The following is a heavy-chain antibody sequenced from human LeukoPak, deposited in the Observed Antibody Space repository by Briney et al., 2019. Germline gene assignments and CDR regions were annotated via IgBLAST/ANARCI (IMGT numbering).Heavy chain of an antibody. D-gene: IGHD5-24*01. CDR1: GFTFTNYD. Sequence: AGTLTLSCAASGFTFTNYDMNWVRQAPGKGLEWVSNLSSSGTNTYYADSVKGRFTISTDISKNALYVQRNIRRAEDTAVYYCARRAYNWDAFDIWGQGTMVTVSS. CDR3: ARRAYNWDAFDI. J-gene: IGHJ3*02. CDR2: LSSSGTNT. V-gene: IGHV3-23*01.